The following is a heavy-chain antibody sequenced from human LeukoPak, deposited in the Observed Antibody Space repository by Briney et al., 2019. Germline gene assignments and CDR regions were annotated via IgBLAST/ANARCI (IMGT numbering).Heavy chain of an antibody. J-gene: IGHJ3*01. Sequence: GESLKISCEAFGYSFTGHWIGWVRQMPGRGLEFMGTIYPGDSDTRYSPSFEGRVTISVDKSINTAYLQWSGLKASDTAMYYCARYGKSGTYSHGFDVWGQGPMVIVSS. D-gene: IGHD3-10*01. CDR1: GYSFTGHW. CDR2: IYPGDSDT. V-gene: IGHV5-51*01. CDR3: ARYGKSGTYSHGFDV.